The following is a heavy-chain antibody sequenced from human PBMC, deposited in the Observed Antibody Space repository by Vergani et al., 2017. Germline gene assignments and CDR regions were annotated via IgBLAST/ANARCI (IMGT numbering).Heavy chain of an antibody. J-gene: IGHJ2*01. CDR1: GFTFSSYW. V-gene: IGHV3-7*01. D-gene: IGHD4-17*01. Sequence: EVQLVESGGGLVQPGGSLRLSCTASGFTFSSYWMTWVRQAPGKGLEWVANIKQDGSEKYYVDSVKGRFTISRDNSKNTLYLQMNSLRSEDTAVYYCAKGRTVTSFADWYLDLWGRGTLVTVSS. CDR2: IKQDGSEK. CDR3: AKGRTVTSFADWYLDL.